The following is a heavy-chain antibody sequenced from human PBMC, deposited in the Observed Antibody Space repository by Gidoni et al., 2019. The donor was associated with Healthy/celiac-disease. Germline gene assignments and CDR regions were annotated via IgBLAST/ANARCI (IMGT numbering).Heavy chain of an antibody. CDR1: GFPFADYT. V-gene: IGHV3-43*01. CDR3: AKDTVLLRFTYGMDV. Sequence: EVQLVESGGVVVQPGGSLILSCSASGFPFADYTMHWVRQAPGKGLEWVSLISWDGGSTYYADSVKGRFTISRDNSKNSLYLQMNSLRTEDTALYYCAKDTVLLRFTYGMDVWGQGTTVTVSS. CDR2: ISWDGGST. D-gene: IGHD5-12*01. J-gene: IGHJ6*02.